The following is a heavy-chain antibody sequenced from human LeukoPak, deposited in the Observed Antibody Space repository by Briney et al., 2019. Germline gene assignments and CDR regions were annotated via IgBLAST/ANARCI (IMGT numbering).Heavy chain of an antibody. CDR3: ARADVDTAMVIP. D-gene: IGHD5-18*01. Sequence: SQTLSLTCAVSGGSISSGGYSWSWIRQPPGKGLEWIGYIYHSGSTYYNPSLKSRVTISVDRSKNQFSLKLSSVTAADTAVYYCARADVDTAMVIPWGQGTLVTVSS. CDR1: GGSISSGGYS. J-gene: IGHJ5*02. V-gene: IGHV4-30-2*01. CDR2: IYHSGST.